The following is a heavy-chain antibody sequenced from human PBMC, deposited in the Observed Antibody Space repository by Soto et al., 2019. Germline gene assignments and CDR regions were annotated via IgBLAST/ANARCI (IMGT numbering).Heavy chain of an antibody. J-gene: IGHJ6*02. CDR2: INHSGST. CDR1: GGSFSGYY. Sequence: SETLSLTCAVYGGSFSGYYWSWIRQPPGKGLEWIGEINHSGSTNYNPSLKSRVTISVDTSKNQFSLKLSSVTAADTAVYYCARGSADLLWFGESHYYYYGMDVWGQGTTVTVSS. CDR3: ARGSADLLWFGESHYYYYGMDV. V-gene: IGHV4-34*01. D-gene: IGHD3-10*01.